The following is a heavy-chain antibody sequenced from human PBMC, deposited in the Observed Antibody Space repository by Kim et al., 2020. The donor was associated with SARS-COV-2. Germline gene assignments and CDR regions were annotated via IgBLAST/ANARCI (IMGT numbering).Heavy chain of an antibody. CDR3: ATATIFGVVSWFDP. Sequence: ASVKVSCKVSGYTLTELSMHWVRQAPGKGLEWMGSFDPEDGETIYAQKFQGRVTMTEDTSTDTAYMELSSLRSEDTAVYYCATATIFGVVSWFDPWGQGTLVTVSS. CDR1: GYTLTELS. D-gene: IGHD3-3*01. CDR2: FDPEDGET. J-gene: IGHJ5*02. V-gene: IGHV1-24*01.